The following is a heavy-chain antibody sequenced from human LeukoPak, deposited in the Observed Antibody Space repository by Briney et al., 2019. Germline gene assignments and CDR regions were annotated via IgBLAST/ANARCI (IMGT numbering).Heavy chain of an antibody. CDR1: GGSLSSYY. Sequence: PSETLSLTCTVSGGSLSSYYWSWIRQPPGKGLEWIGYIYYSGSTNYNPSLKSRVTISVDTSKNQFSLKLSSVTAADTAVHYCARKNYDFWSGYYDGFDPWGQGTLVTVSS. V-gene: IGHV4-59*01. J-gene: IGHJ5*02. CDR2: IYYSGST. D-gene: IGHD3-3*01. CDR3: ARKNYDFWSGYYDGFDP.